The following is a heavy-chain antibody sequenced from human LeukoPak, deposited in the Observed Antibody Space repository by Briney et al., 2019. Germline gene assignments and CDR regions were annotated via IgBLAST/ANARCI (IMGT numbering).Heavy chain of an antibody. D-gene: IGHD1-26*01. Sequence: GESLKISCEASGYSFTTYWIGWVRQMPGKGLEWMGIICPGDSNTRYSPSFQGQVTISADKSTSTAYLQWTSLKPPDTAMYYCAKSHGGGATHSWGQGTLVTVST. CDR3: AKSHGGGATHS. CDR1: GYSFTTYW. J-gene: IGHJ4*02. V-gene: IGHV5-51*01. CDR2: ICPGDSNT.